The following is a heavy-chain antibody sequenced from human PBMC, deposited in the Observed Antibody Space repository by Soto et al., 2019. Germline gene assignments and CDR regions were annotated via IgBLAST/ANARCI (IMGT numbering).Heavy chain of an antibody. D-gene: IGHD3-3*01. CDR2: IYYSGST. J-gene: IGHJ4*02. CDR1: GGSISSYY. Sequence: PSETLSLTCTVSGGSISSYYWSWIRQPPGKGLEWIGYIYYSGSTNYNPSLKSRVTISVDTSKNQFSLKLSSVTAADTAVYYCARTSDYDFWSGPIDYWGQGTLVTVSS. CDR3: ARTSDYDFWSGPIDY. V-gene: IGHV4-59*01.